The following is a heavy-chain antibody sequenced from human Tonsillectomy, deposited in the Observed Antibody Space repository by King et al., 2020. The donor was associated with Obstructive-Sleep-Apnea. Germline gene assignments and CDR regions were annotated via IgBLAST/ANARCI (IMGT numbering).Heavy chain of an antibody. CDR2: IYSGGST. V-gene: IGHV3-66*01. CDR3: ATSSGYYFTEYGMDV. D-gene: IGHD3-22*01. J-gene: IGHJ6*02. Sequence: VQLVESGGGLVQPGGSLRLSCAASGFSVSRNYITWVRQAPGKGLEWVSVIYSGGSTEYAESVKGRFTISRDNSKNTLYLQMNGLRAADTAVYYCATSSGYYFTEYGMDVWGQGTKVTVSS. CDR1: GFSVSRNY.